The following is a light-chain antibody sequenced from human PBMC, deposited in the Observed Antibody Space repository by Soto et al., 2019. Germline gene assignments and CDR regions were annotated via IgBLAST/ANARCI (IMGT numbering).Light chain of an antibody. V-gene: IGKV3-15*01. CDR2: GAS. J-gene: IGKJ1*01. CDR1: QNVSTN. Sequence: EIVMTQSPATLSVSPGDRATLSCRASQNVSTNLAWYQQRLGQAPRLVIYGASSRATGIPARFSGSGSGTEFTLTISSLQSEDFAIYYCQHYNDWPPWTFGQGTMVDIK. CDR3: QHYNDWPPWT.